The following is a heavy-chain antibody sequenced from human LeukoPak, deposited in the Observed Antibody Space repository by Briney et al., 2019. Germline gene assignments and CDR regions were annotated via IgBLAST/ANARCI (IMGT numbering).Heavy chain of an antibody. Sequence: GGSLRLSCAASGFTFSSYNMDWVRQAPGKGLEWVSSISSSSNYIYYADSVKGRFTISRDNAKNSLYLQMKSLRAEDTAVYYCARGKTSQNIVTRKTYNWFDPWGQGTLVTVSS. CDR1: GFTFSSYN. CDR3: ARGKTSQNIVTRKTYNWFDP. J-gene: IGHJ5*02. CDR2: ISSSSNYI. D-gene: IGHD2/OR15-2a*01. V-gene: IGHV3-21*01.